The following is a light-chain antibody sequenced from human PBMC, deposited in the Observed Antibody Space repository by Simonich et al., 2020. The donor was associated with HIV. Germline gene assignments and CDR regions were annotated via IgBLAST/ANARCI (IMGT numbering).Light chain of an antibody. CDR1: SSAVGGYNY. V-gene: IGLV2-14*03. J-gene: IGLJ3*02. Sequence: QSALTQPPSASGSRGQSVTISCTGTSSAVGGYNYVSWYQQHPGKAPQLMIYDVSNRPSGVSNRFSDSKSGNTASLSISGLQAEDEADYYCSSFTSSRTLVFGGGTKLTVL. CDR2: DVS. CDR3: SSFTSSRTLV.